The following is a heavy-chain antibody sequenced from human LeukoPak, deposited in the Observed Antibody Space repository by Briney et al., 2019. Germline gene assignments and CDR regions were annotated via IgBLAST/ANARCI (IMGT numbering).Heavy chain of an antibody. CDR2: ISSSSSYI. V-gene: IGHV3-21*01. CDR3: ARDPSGYYFRFDY. D-gene: IGHD3-22*01. CDR1: GFTFSSYS. Sequence: GGSLRLSCAASGFTFSSYSMNWVRQAPGKGLESVSSISSSSSYIYYADSVKGRFTISRDNAKNSLYLQMNSLRAEDTAVYYCARDPSGYYFRFDYWGQGTLVTVSS. J-gene: IGHJ4*02.